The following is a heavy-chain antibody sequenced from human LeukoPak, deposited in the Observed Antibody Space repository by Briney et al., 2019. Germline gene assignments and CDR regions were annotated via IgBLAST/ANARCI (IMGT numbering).Heavy chain of an antibody. CDR2: IQSKTDGGTT. CDR1: GFTFNNAW. D-gene: IGHD1-1*01. CDR3: TTETPVWNAIDY. V-gene: IGHV3-15*01. J-gene: IGHJ4*02. Sequence: GGSLRLSCAASGFTFNNAWMSWVRRAPGKGLGWVGRIQSKTDGGTTDYAAPVKGRFTISRDDSKNTLYLQMNSLKTEDTAVYFCTTETPVWNAIDYWGQGTLVTVSS.